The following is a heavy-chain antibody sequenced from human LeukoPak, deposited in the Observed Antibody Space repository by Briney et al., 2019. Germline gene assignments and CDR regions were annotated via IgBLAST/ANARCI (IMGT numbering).Heavy chain of an antibody. V-gene: IGHV1-46*01. CDR3: AREDYYDSGSNDY. Sequence: ASVKVSCKASGYTFTSYYMHWVRQAPGQGLEWMGLINPTGGSTGYAQKFQGRVTITADKSTSTAYMELSSLRSEDTAVYYCAREDYYDSGSNDYWGQGTLVTVSS. CDR2: INPTGGST. CDR1: GYTFTSYY. J-gene: IGHJ4*02. D-gene: IGHD3-22*01.